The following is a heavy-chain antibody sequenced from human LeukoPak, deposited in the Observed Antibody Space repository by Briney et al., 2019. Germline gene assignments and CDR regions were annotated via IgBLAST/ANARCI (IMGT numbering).Heavy chain of an antibody. CDR3: ARAISGYSSGWYAGYYFDY. Sequence: SETLSLTCTVSGGSISSYYWSWIRQPPGKGLEWIGYIYYSGSTNYNPSLKSRVTISVDTSKNQFSLKLSSVTAADTAVYYCARAISGYSSGWYAGYYFDYWGQGTLVTVSS. D-gene: IGHD6-19*01. J-gene: IGHJ4*02. CDR2: IYYSGST. CDR1: GGSISSYY. V-gene: IGHV4-59*01.